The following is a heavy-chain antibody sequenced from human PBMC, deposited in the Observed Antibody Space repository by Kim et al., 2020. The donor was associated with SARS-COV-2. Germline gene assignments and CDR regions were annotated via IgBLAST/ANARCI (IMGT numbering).Heavy chain of an antibody. CDR1: GFTFSSYG. D-gene: IGHD1-1*01. V-gene: IGHV3-30*03. CDR3: ASQLGWNGAKPDY. J-gene: IGHJ4*02. Sequence: GGSLRLSCAASGFTFSSYGMHWVRQAPGKGLEWVAVISYDGSNKYYADSVKGRFTISRDNSKNTLYLQMNSLRAEDTAVYYCASQLGWNGAKPDYWGQGT. CDR2: ISYDGSNK.